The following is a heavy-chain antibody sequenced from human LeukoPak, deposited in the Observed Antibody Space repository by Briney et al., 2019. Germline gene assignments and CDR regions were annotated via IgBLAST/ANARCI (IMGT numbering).Heavy chain of an antibody. CDR3: ARDFPSSGWYHPFDY. CDR2: INPNSGGT. J-gene: IGHJ4*02. CDR1: VYTFTAYY. D-gene: IGHD6-19*01. V-gene: IGHV1-2*02. Sequence: ASVKVSCKASVYTFTAYYMHWVRQAPGQGLEWMGWINPNSGGTNYAQKFQGRVTMTRDTSISTVYMELSRLRSDDTAVYYCARDFPSSGWYHPFDYWGQGILVTASS.